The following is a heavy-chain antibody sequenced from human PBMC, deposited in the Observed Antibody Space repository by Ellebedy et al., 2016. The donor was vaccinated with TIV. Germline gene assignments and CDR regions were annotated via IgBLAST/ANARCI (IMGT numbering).Heavy chain of an antibody. CDR1: GYTFTSYG. CDR2: ISAYNGNT. V-gene: IGHV1-18*04. D-gene: IGHD3-10*01. Sequence: AASVKVSCKASGYTFTSYGISWVRQAPGQGLEWMGWISAYNGNTNYAQKLQGRVTMTTDTSTSTAYMELRSLRSDDTAVYYCARHTMVRGAKTNWFDPWGQGTLVTVSS. J-gene: IGHJ5*02. CDR3: ARHTMVRGAKTNWFDP.